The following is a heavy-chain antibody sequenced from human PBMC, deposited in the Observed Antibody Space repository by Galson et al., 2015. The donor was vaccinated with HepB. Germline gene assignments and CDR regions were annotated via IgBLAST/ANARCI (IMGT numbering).Heavy chain of an antibody. CDR3: ARDPYRSGWLDY. CDR2: ISYDGSNK. CDR1: GFTFSDYS. D-gene: IGHD6-19*01. V-gene: IGHV3-30*04. Sequence: SLRLSCAASGFTFSDYSMQWVRQAPGKGLEWVAVISYDGSNKYYADSLKGRCTISRANSKNTLYLQMNCLRPDDTAVYFCARDPYRSGWLDYWGQGILVTVSS. J-gene: IGHJ4*02.